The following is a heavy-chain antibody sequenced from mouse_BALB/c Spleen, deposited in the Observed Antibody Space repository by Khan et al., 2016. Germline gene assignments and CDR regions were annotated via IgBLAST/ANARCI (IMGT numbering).Heavy chain of an antibody. D-gene: IGHD2-14*01. J-gene: IGHJ3*01. CDR3: ARGRYRYPFAY. Sequence: QLEESGPGLVKPSQSLSLTCTVTGYSITSDYAWNWIRQFPGNKLEWMGYISYSGSTSYNPSLKSRISITRDTSKHQFFLQLNSVTTEDTATYYCARGRYRYPFAYWGQGTLVTVSA. CDR1: GYSITSDYA. V-gene: IGHV3-2*02. CDR2: ISYSGST.